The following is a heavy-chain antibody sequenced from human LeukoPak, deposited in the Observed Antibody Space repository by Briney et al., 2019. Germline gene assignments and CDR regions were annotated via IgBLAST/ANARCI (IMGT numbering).Heavy chain of an antibody. V-gene: IGHV3-53*01. CDR1: GFTVSSNY. CDR3: AKRSGYTTGWFFDF. J-gene: IGHJ4*02. Sequence: GGSLRLSCAASGFTVSSNYMSWVRQAPGKGLEWVSVIYSGGSTYYADSVKGRFTISRDNSKNTLFLQMNSLRAEDTAVFYCAKRSGYTTGWFFDFWGQGTLVTVSS. CDR2: IYSGGST. D-gene: IGHD6-19*01.